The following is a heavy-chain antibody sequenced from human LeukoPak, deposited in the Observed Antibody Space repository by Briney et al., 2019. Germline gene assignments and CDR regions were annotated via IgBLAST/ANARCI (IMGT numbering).Heavy chain of an antibody. Sequence: GESLRISCKGSGYSFTSYWITWVRQMPGKGLDWLGRIDPTDSYTNYSPSFQGQVTISADKSISTAYLQWSSLKASDTAMYYCARLEGLELRDSFDYWGQGTLVTVSS. CDR2: IDPTDSYT. CDR1: GYSFTSYW. V-gene: IGHV5-10-1*04. J-gene: IGHJ4*02. D-gene: IGHD1-7*01. CDR3: ARLEGLELRDSFDY.